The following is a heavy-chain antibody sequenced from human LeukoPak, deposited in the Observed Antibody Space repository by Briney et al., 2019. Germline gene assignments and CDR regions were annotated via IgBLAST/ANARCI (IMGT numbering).Heavy chain of an antibody. J-gene: IGHJ3*02. CDR3: ARSHLYGDYTGAFDI. CDR1: GGSISSYY. Sequence: SETLSLTCTVSGGSISSYYWSWIRQPAGKGLEWIGRIYTSGSTNYNPSLKSRVTMSVDTSKNQFSLKLSSVTAADTAVYYCARSHLYGDYTGAFDIWGQGTMVTVSS. CDR2: IYTSGST. V-gene: IGHV4-4*07. D-gene: IGHD4-17*01.